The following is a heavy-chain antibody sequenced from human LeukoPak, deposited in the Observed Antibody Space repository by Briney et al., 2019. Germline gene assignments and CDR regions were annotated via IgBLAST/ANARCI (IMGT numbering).Heavy chain of an antibody. D-gene: IGHD4-17*01. CDR1: GYTFTGYY. CDR3: ARILTPYGDYVYY. J-gene: IGHJ4*02. Sequence: ASVKVSCEASGYTFTGYYMHWVRQAPGQGLEWMGWINPNSGGTNYAQKFQGRVTMTRDTSISTAYMELSRLRSDDTAVYYCARILTPYGDYVYYWGQGTLVTVSS. V-gene: IGHV1-2*02. CDR2: INPNSGGT.